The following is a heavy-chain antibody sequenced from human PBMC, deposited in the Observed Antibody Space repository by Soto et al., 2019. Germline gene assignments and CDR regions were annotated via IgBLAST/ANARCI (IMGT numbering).Heavy chain of an antibody. V-gene: IGHV3-23*01. CDR2: ISGSGDDI. CDR1: GFTFSGSA. Sequence: EVQMLESGGDMVQPGGSLRLSCAASGFTFSGSAMGWVRQAPGKGLEWISVISGSGDDILYADSVKGRFTISKDNSNNILYLQMNSLGGEDTAVYFCAARTIPVTGAYDYWGPGTPVTVS. D-gene: IGHD3-16*01. J-gene: IGHJ4*02. CDR3: AARTIPVTGAYDY.